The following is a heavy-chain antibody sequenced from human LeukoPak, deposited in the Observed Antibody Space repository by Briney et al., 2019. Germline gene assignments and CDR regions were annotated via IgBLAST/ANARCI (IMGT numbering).Heavy chain of an antibody. CDR2: ISGSGGST. CDR3: AKGRDYYDSSGYED. D-gene: IGHD3-22*01. CDR1: GFTFSSYA. V-gene: IGHV3-23*01. J-gene: IGHJ4*02. Sequence: GGPLRLSCAASGFTFSSYAMSWVRQAPGKGLEWVSAISGSGGSTYYADSVKGRFTISRDNSKNTLYLQMNSLRAEDTAVYYCAKGRDYYDSSGYEDWGQGTLVTVSS.